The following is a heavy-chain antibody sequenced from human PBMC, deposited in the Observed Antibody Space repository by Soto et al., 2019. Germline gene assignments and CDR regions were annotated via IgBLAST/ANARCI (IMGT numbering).Heavy chain of an antibody. J-gene: IGHJ5*02. CDR1: GGSISSGGYY. CDR2: IYYSGST. Sequence: SETLSLTCTVSGGSISSGGYYWSWIRQHPGKGLEWIGYIYYSGSTYYNPSLKSRVTISVDTSKNQFSLKLSSVTAPDTAVYYCARGDSLSSIVVVPAAKGQQNWFDPWGQGTLVTVSS. D-gene: IGHD2-2*01. CDR3: ARGDSLSSIVVVPAAKGQQNWFDP. V-gene: IGHV4-31*03.